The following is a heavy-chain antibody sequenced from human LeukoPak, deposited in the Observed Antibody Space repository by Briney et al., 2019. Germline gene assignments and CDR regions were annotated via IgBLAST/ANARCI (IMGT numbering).Heavy chain of an antibody. CDR2: IYHSGST. V-gene: IGHV4-30-2*01. Sequence: SQTLSLTCAVSGGSISSGGYSWSWIRQPPGKGLEWIGYIYHSGSTYYNPSLKSRVTISVDRSKNQFSLKLSSVTAADTAVYYCAREGLEAFEIWGQGTMVTVSS. CDR1: GGSISSGGYS. CDR3: AREGLEAFEI. J-gene: IGHJ3*02.